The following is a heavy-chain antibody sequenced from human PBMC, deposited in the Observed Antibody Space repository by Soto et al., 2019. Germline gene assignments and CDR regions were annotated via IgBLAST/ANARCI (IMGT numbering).Heavy chain of an antibody. CDR1: GFTFSSYW. CDR2: IKQDGSEK. D-gene: IGHD3-22*01. J-gene: IGHJ3*02. V-gene: IGHV3-7*01. Sequence: PGGSLRLSCAASGFTFSSYWMSWVRQAPGKGLEWVANIKQDGSEKYYVDSVKGRFTISRDNAKNSLYLQMNSLRAEDTAVYYCARDQNLFYDSSGYTRIGAFDIRGQGTMVTVSS. CDR3: ARDQNLFYDSSGYTRIGAFDI.